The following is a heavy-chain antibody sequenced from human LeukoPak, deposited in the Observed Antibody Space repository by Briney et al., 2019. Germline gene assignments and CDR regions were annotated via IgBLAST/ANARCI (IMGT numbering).Heavy chain of an antibody. J-gene: IGHJ1*01. V-gene: IGHV4-59*01. D-gene: IGHD6-13*01. Sequence: SETLSLTCSVSGGSIGSYYWSWIRQPPGKGLEWIGHLSNGGSTNYNPSLKSRVTISVDTSKNQFSLKLNSVTAADTAVYYCARATETFSWFLQHWGQGTLVTVSS. CDR2: LSNGGST. CDR1: GGSIGSYY. CDR3: ARATETFSWFLQH.